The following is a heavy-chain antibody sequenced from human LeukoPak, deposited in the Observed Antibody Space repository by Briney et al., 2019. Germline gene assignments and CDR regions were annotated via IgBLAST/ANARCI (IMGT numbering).Heavy chain of an antibody. Sequence: ASVKVSCKASGYTLTAYYIYWVRQAPGQGLEWMGRINPNSGGTDYAQNFQGRVTMTRDTSISTAYMELSGLRSDDTAVYYCARGYCSGGTCYLVENWLDPWGKGTLVTVSS. CDR2: INPNSGGT. J-gene: IGHJ5*02. V-gene: IGHV1-2*06. CDR3: ARGYCSGGTCYLVENWLDP. D-gene: IGHD2-15*01. CDR1: GYTLTAYY.